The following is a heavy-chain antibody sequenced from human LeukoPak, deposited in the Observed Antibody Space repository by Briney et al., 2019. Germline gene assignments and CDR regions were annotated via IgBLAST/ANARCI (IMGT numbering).Heavy chain of an antibody. J-gene: IGHJ5*02. CDR3: ATDRVSNVYSP. Sequence: ASVKVSCKASGGTFSSYAISWVRQAPGKGLEWMGGFDPEDGETIYAQKFQGRVTMTEDTSTDTAYMELSSLRSEDTAVYYCATDRVSNVYSPWGQGTLVTVSS. CDR2: FDPEDGET. CDR1: GGTFSSYA. D-gene: IGHD6-13*01. V-gene: IGHV1-24*01.